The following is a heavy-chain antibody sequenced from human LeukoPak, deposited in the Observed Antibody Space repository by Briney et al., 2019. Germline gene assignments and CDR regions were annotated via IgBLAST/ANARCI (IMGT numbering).Heavy chain of an antibody. D-gene: IGHD2/OR15-2a*01. Sequence: SETLSLTCAVYGGSFSGYYWSWIRQPPGKGLEWIGEINHSGSTNYNPSLKSRVTISVDTSKNQFSLKLSSVTAADTAVYYCARGFRRAFGIWGQGTMVTVSS. CDR3: ARGFRRAFGI. J-gene: IGHJ3*02. CDR1: GGSFSGYY. V-gene: IGHV4-34*01. CDR2: INHSGST.